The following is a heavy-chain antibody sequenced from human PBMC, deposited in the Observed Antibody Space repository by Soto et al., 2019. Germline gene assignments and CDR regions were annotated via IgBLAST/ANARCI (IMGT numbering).Heavy chain of an antibody. Sequence: SETLSLTCTVSGGSISSYYWSWIRQPPGKGLELIGYIYYSGSTNYNPSLKSRVTISVDTSKNQFSLKLSSVTAADTAVYYCARLYGSGKNWFDPWGQGTLVTVSS. V-gene: IGHV4-59*08. J-gene: IGHJ5*02. D-gene: IGHD3-10*01. CDR2: IYYSGST. CDR3: ARLYGSGKNWFDP. CDR1: GGSISSYY.